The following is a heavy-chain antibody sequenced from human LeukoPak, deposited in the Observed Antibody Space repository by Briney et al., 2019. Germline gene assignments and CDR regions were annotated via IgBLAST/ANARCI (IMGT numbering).Heavy chain of an antibody. V-gene: IGHV4-59*01. J-gene: IGHJ6*02. CDR1: GGPISSYY. CDR2: IYYSGST. Sequence: PSETLSLTCTVSGGPISSYYWSWIRQPPGKGLEWIGYIYYSGSTNYNPSLKSRVTISVDTSKNQFSLKLSSVTAADTAVYYCARDLVVPAARGYYYYYGMDVWGQGTTVTVSS. D-gene: IGHD2-2*01. CDR3: ARDLVVPAARGYYYYYGMDV.